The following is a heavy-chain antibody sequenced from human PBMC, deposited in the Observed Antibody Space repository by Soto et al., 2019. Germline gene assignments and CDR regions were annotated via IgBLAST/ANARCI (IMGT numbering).Heavy chain of an antibody. D-gene: IGHD4-17*01. J-gene: IGHJ6*02. CDR3: ARGRRTVTTFRVYYYGMDV. CDR1: GATINRGYSDY. V-gene: IGHV4-31*03. CDR2: IYYSGRI. Sequence: PSETLSLTCRVSGATINRGYSDYRNWLRQHPVKGLEWIGYIYYSGRIYYNPSLESRVTISVDTSKNQFSLKLSSVTAADTAVYYCARGRRTVTTFRVYYYGMDVWGQGTTVTV.